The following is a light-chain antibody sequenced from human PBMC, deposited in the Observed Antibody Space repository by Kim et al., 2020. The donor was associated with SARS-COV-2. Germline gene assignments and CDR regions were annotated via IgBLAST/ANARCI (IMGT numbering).Light chain of an antibody. Sequence: STSGGHSVTTMCRSSEKFWRLFSLYPQTPGTPPKLLIYNASSLKSGVPSRFSHRRSETIFTLTISSLQCDYFATYYSQPYNSYLYTFGRETELE. CDR2: NAS. CDR3: QPYNSYLYT. V-gene: IGKV1-5*03. CDR1: EKFWRL. J-gene: IGKJ2*01.